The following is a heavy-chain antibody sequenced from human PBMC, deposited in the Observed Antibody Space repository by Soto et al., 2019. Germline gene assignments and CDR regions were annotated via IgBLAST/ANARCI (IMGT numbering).Heavy chain of an antibody. CDR3: ARSSITMRRDYYYGMDV. CDR1: GGSISSSSYY. V-gene: IGHV4-39*01. CDR2: IYYSGST. Sequence: SETLSLTCTVSGGSISSSSYYWAWIRQPPGKGLEWIGSIYYSGSTYYNPSLKSRVTISVDTSKNQFSLKLSSVTAADTAVYYCARSSITMRRDYYYGMDVWGQGTTVT. D-gene: IGHD3-10*01. J-gene: IGHJ6*02.